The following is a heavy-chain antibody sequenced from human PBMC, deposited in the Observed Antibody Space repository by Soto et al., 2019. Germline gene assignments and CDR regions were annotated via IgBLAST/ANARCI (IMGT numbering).Heavy chain of an antibody. J-gene: IGHJ3*02. CDR2: ISSSDTTI. V-gene: IGHV3-48*02. CDR3: ARDRRWYYYDTGGSDGIDAVDI. D-gene: IGHD3-22*01. Sequence: EVQLVESGGALVRPGGSLGPPGAASGSTFGSYGMNWVRRAPGKGRGGVSNISSSDTTIYYADSVKGRLTISRDNVKNSLYLQMNSLSDEDTAVYYCARDRRWYYYDTGGSDGIDAVDIWGQGTMVTVSS. CDR1: GSTFGSYG.